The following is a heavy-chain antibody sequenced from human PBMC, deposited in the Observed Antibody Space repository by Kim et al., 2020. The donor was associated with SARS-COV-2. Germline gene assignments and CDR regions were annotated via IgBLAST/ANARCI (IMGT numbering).Heavy chain of an antibody. CDR3: TTAREGYYDILTGYYFVAEYFQY. CDR2: IKSKTDGGTT. J-gene: IGHJ1*01. V-gene: IGHV3-15*01. Sequence: GGSLRLSCAASGFTFSDAWMSWVRQAPGKGLEWIGRIKSKTDGGTTDYAAPVKGRFTISTDDSKNTLYLQMNSLKTEDTAVYYCTTAREGYYDILTGYYFVAEYFQYWGQGTLVTVSS. D-gene: IGHD3-9*01. CDR1: GFTFSDAW.